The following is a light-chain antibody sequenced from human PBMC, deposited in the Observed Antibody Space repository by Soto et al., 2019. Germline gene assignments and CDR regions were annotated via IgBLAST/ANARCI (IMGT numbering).Light chain of an antibody. CDR2: YDD. CDR3: AGWDDRLNGPV. Sequence: QSVLTQPPSVSEAPGQRVTISCSGSRSNIGDNAVNWYQQLPGKAPKLLIYYDDLLPSGVSDRFSGCKSGTSASLAISGLRSEDEGCYYCAGWDDRLNGPVFGGGTKLTVL. J-gene: IGLJ2*01. CDR1: RSNIGDNA. V-gene: IGLV1-36*01.